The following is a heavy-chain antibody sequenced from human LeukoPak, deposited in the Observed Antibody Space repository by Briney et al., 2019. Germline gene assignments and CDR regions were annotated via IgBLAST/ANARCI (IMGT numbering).Heavy chain of an antibody. Sequence: ASVKVSCKASGHTFTSYYMHWVRQAPGQGLEWMGIINPSGGSTSYAQKFQGRVTMTRDTSTSTVYMELSSLRSEDTAVYYCARDLAPGTYSPRLDYWGQGTLVTVSS. J-gene: IGHJ4*02. CDR3: ARDLAPGTYSPRLDY. V-gene: IGHV1-46*01. CDR1: GHTFTSYY. D-gene: IGHD3-10*01. CDR2: INPSGGST.